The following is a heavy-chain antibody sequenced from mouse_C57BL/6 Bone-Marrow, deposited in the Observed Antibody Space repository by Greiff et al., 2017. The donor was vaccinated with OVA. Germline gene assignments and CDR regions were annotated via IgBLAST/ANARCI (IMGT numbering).Heavy chain of an antibody. Sequence: VKLQESGAELARPGASVKLSCKASGYTFTSYGISWVKQRTGQGLEWIGEIYPRSGNTYYNEKFKGKATLTADKSSSTAYMELRSLTSEDSAVYFCARNPLITTVVGGDYWGQGTTLTVSS. J-gene: IGHJ2*01. CDR3: ARNPLITTVVGGDY. V-gene: IGHV1-81*01. D-gene: IGHD1-1*01. CDR2: IYPRSGNT. CDR1: GYTFTSYG.